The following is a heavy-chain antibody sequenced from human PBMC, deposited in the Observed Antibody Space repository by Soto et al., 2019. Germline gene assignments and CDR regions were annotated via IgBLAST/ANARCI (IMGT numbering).Heavy chain of an antibody. V-gene: IGHV3-9*01. Sequence: EVQLVESGGGLVQPGRSLRLSCAASGFTFDDYAMHWVRQAPGKGLEWVSGISWNSGSIGYADSVKGRFTLSRDNAKNTLYLQMHRLRAEDTALYYCAKGTRQWLVRVFDYWGQGTLVTVSS. CDR3: AKGTRQWLVRVFDY. J-gene: IGHJ4*02. D-gene: IGHD6-19*01. CDR2: ISWNSGSI. CDR1: GFTFDDYA.